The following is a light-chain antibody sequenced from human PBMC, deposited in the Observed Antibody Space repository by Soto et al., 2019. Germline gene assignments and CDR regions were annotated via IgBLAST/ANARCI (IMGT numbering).Light chain of an antibody. CDR2: SAS. CDR3: QKFNTAPLT. CDR1: QDISVY. Sequence: DIQMTQSPSSLSASVGDRVTITCRASQDISVYLAWYEQKPGKVPKILIYSASTLQSGGPSRFSGSGSGTDFTLTISSLQPEHVATYYCQKFNTAPLTFGQGTRLEIK. J-gene: IGKJ5*01. V-gene: IGKV1-27*01.